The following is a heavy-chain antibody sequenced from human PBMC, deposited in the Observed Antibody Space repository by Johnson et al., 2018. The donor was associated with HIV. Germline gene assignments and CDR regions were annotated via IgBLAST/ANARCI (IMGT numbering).Heavy chain of an antibody. CDR2: IYSGGNT. Sequence: VQLVEPGGGLIQPGGSLRLSCAASGLTVSSNYMNWVRQAPGKGLEWVSVIYSGGNTYYADSVKGRFSISRDNSKNTVYLQMNNLRAEDTAVYYCARGKWLDAFDIWGQGTMVTVSS. CDR3: ARGKWLDAFDI. V-gene: IGHV3-53*01. CDR1: GLTVSSNY. J-gene: IGHJ3*02. D-gene: IGHD6-19*01.